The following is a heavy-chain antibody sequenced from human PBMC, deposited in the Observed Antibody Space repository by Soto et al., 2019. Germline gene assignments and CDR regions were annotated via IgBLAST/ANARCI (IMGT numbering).Heavy chain of an antibody. V-gene: IGHV1-2*04. CDR2: INPDSGAT. CDR3: AREGLPILGRRYGMDV. CDR1: AYTFTDYY. Sequence: ASVKVSCKASAYTFTDYYLHWVRQAPGQGLEWMGWINPDSGATNYARRFQGWVTMTRDPSIGTVYMELNRLKSNDTAVYYCAREGLPILGRRYGMDVWGQGTTVTVSS. J-gene: IGHJ6*02.